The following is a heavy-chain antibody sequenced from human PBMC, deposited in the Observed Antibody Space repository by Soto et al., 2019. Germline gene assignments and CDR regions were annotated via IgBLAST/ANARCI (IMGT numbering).Heavy chain of an antibody. CDR2: TYSGGDT. Sequence: EVRLVESGGGLVQPGGSLRLSCAASGVTVGNHYMIWVRQAPGKGLEWVSVTYSGGDTRYADYVKGRFTMSRDSTKNTLYLQMDRLRAEDKAVYFCARNVPVTALGYWGQGYLVTVSS. CDR1: GVTVGNHY. D-gene: IGHD4-17*01. J-gene: IGHJ4*02. CDR3: ARNVPVTALGY. V-gene: IGHV3-66*01.